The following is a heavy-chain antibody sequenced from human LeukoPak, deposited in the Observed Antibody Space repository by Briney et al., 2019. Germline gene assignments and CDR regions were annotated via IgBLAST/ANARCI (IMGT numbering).Heavy chain of an antibody. Sequence: ASVKVSCKASGYTFTSYGISWVRQAPGQGLEWMGWINPNSGGTNYAQKFQGRVTMTRDTSISTAYMELSRLRSDDTAVYYCARSVVYYDSSVGYWGQGTLVTVSS. CDR2: INPNSGGT. CDR1: GYTFTSYG. J-gene: IGHJ4*02. CDR3: ARSVVYYDSSVGY. D-gene: IGHD3-22*01. V-gene: IGHV1-2*02.